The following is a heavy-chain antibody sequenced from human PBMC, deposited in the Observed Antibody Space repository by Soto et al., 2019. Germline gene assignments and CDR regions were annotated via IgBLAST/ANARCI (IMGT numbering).Heavy chain of an antibody. D-gene: IGHD2-2*01. Sequence: QVQLQQWGAGLLKPSETLSLTCAVYGGSFSGYYWSWIRQPPGKGLEWIGEINHSGSTNYNPSLKSRVTISVDTSKNQFSLKLSSVTAADTAVYYCARGPHCSSTSCLFDYWGQGTLVTVSS. CDR3: ARGPHCSSTSCLFDY. CDR1: GGSFSGYY. J-gene: IGHJ4*02. CDR2: INHSGST. V-gene: IGHV4-34*01.